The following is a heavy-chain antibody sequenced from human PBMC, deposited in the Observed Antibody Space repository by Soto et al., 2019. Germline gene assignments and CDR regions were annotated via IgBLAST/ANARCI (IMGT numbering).Heavy chain of an antibody. J-gene: IGHJ4*02. CDR2: IYHGGST. CDR1: GDSISNGDYS. V-gene: IGHV4-30-2*01. CDR3: ARQRRSFYHDGSGLDY. Sequence: LQLQESGSGLVRPSQTLSLSCAVSGDSISNGDYSWNWIRKPPGKGLEWIGYIYHGGSTYSNPSLEGRVTLSVDTSKNQFSLRLTSVIAADTAVYYCARQRRSFYHDGSGLDYWGQGILVTVSS. D-gene: IGHD3-22*01.